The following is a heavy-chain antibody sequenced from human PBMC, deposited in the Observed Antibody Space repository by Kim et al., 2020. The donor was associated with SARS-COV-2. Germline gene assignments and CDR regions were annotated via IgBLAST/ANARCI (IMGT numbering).Heavy chain of an antibody. CDR2: IYYSGST. CDR1: GGSISSSSYY. Sequence: SETLSLTCTVSGGSISSSSYYWGWIRQPPGKGLEWIGSIYYSGSTYYNPSLKSRVTISVDTSKNQFSLKLSSVTAADTAVYYCARPAPPNSSGYRHAFDIWGQGTMVTVSS. D-gene: IGHD3-22*01. CDR3: ARPAPPNSSGYRHAFDI. V-gene: IGHV4-39*07. J-gene: IGHJ3*02.